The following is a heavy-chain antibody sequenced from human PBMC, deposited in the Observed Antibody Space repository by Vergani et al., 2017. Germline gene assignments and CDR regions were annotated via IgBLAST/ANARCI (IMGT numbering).Heavy chain of an antibody. CDR2: ISSSSSTI. CDR1: GFTFSSYS. Sequence: EVQLVESGGGLVQPGGSLRLSCAASGFTFSSYSMNWVRQAPGKGLEWVSYISSSSSTIYYADSVKGRFTISRDNAKNSLYLQMNSLRAEDTAVYYCARGVLYWLRDSGYGTPGAFDIWGQGTMVTVSS. D-gene: IGHD5-12*01. J-gene: IGHJ3*02. CDR3: ARGVLYWLRDSGYGTPGAFDI. V-gene: IGHV3-48*01.